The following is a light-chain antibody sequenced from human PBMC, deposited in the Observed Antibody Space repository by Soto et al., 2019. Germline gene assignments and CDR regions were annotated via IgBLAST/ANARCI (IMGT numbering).Light chain of an antibody. CDR3: CSYAGSSTLYV. CDR1: SSDVGSYNL. CDR2: EGS. J-gene: IGLJ1*01. V-gene: IGLV2-23*01. Sequence: QSALTQPASVSGSPGQSITNSCTGTSSDVGSYNLVSWYQQHPGKAPKLMIYEGSKRPSGVSNRFSGSKSGNTASLTISGLQAEDEADYYCCSYAGSSTLYVFGTGTKLTVL.